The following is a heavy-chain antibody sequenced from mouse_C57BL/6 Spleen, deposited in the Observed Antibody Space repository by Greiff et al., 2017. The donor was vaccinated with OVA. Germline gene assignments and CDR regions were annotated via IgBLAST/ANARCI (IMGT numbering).Heavy chain of an antibody. CDR1: GYTFTSYW. CDR3: SSSVHYIDY. V-gene: IGHV1-61*01. CDR2: IYPADSDT. J-gene: IGHJ2*01. Sequence: VQLQQSGAELVRPGSSVKLSCKASGYTFTSYWMDWVKQRPGQGLEWIGTIYPADSDTHYNQKFKGKATLTAVTSSSTAYMQLSSLTSEDSAVYNYSSSVHYIDYWGQGTTLTVSS.